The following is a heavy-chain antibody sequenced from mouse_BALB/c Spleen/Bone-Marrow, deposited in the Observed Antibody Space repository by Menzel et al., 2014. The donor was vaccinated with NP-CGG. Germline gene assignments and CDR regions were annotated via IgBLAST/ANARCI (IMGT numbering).Heavy chain of an antibody. J-gene: IGHJ1*01. V-gene: IGHV1S81*02. CDR2: INPSNGGT. D-gene: IGHD1-1*01. Sequence: GAELVKPGASVKLSCKASGYTFSSYYMYWVKQRPGQGLEWIGEINPSNGGTKFNEKFKSKATLTVDKSSSTAYMQLSSLTSEDSAVYYCTRSNYGYWYFDVWGAGTTVTVSS. CDR1: GYTFSSYY. CDR3: TRSNYGYWYFDV.